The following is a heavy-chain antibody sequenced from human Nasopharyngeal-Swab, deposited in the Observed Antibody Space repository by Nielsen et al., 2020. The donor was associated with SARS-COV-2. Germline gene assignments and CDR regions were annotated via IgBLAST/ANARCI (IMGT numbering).Heavy chain of an antibody. CDR3: ASGFGWKLLNWFDP. V-gene: IGHV4-61*01. CDR2: IYYSGST. CDR1: GGSVSSGSYY. Sequence: SETLSLTCTVSGGSVSSGSYYWSWIRQPPGKGLEWIGYIYYSGSTNYNPSLKSRVTISVDTSKNQFSLKLSSVTAADTAVYYCASGFGWKLLNWFDPWGQGTLVTVSS. D-gene: IGHD2-15*01. J-gene: IGHJ5*02.